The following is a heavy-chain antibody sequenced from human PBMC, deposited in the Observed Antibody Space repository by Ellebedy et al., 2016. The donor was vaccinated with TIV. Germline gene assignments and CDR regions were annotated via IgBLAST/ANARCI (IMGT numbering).Heavy chain of an antibody. CDR1: GFTYSNAW. CDR3: TTVYRYNYDSV. Sequence: PGGSLRLSCAASGFTYSNAWMNWVRQAPGKGLEWVGRIKSKTDGGAADYAAPVKGRFTISRDDSKNTLYLQMNSLKTEDTAVYFCTTVYRYNYDSVWGQGTLVTVSS. J-gene: IGHJ4*02. V-gene: IGHV3-15*01. CDR2: IKSKTDGGAA. D-gene: IGHD5-18*01.